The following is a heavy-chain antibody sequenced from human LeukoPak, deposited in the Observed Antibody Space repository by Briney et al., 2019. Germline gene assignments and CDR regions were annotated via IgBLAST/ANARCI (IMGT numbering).Heavy chain of an antibody. CDR3: AKGSQWLLRGGAYFDS. CDR2: MSGGGGTI. V-gene: IGHV3-23*01. D-gene: IGHD6-19*01. Sequence: GGSLRLSCAASGFTFRNYAMSWVRQAPGKGLEWVSAMSGGGGTIYHAASVRGRFTISRGNSKNTLSLQMNSLRVEDTAVYYCAKGSQWLLRGGAYFDSWGQGTPVTVSS. CDR1: GFTFRNYA. J-gene: IGHJ4*02.